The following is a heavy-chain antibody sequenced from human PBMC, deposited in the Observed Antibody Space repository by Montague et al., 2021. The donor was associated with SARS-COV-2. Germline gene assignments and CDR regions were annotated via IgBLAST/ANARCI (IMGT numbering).Heavy chain of an antibody. D-gene: IGHD5-18*01. CDR2: ISHDESNK. J-gene: IGHJ6*02. CDR1: GFSFSSYV. V-gene: IGHV3-30*04. CDR3: ARGPVDTAMVTHGMDV. Sequence: SLRLSWAASGFSFSSYVVHWVRQAPGKGLEWVAIISHDESNKYYADSVKGRFTISRDNSKNTLYLQMNSLRAEDSAVYYCARGPVDTAMVTHGMDVWGQGTTVTVSS.